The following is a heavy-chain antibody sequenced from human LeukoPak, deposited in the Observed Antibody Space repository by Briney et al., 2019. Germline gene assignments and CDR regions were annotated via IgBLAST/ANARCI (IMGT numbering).Heavy chain of an antibody. CDR1: GFTFSSYN. CDR2: ITSSSSSTI. J-gene: IGHJ4*02. V-gene: IGHV3-48*02. Sequence: PGGSLRLSCAASGFTFSSYNMNWVRQAPGKGLEWVSYITSSSSSTIYYADSVKGRFTISRDNAKNSLFLQMNSLRDEDTAVYYCARDMYYGDYEIDYWGQGTLVTVSS. CDR3: ARDMYYGDYEIDY. D-gene: IGHD4-17*01.